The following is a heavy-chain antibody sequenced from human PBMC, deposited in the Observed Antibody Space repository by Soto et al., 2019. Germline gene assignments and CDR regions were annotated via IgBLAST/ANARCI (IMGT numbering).Heavy chain of an antibody. Sequence: GGSLRLSCAASGFSFSSYGMHWVRKAPGKGLEWVALISYDGSNKYYADSVKGRFTISRDNSKNTLYLQMNSLRAEDTAVFYCARAYGNAITDAFDIWGHGTMVTVSS. J-gene: IGHJ3*02. CDR3: ARAYGNAITDAFDI. CDR1: GFSFSSYG. V-gene: IGHV3-30*03. D-gene: IGHD2-8*01. CDR2: ISYDGSNK.